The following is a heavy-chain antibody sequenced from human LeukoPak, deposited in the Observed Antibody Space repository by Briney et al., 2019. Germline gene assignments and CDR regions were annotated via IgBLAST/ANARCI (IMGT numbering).Heavy chain of an antibody. Sequence: ASVKVSCKASGYTFTGYYMHWVRQAPGQGLEWMGWINPNSGGTNYAQKFQGRVTMTRDTSISTAYMELSSLRSEDTAVYYCATTPLVRGPLYYFDYWGQGTLVTVSA. V-gene: IGHV1-2*02. D-gene: IGHD3-10*01. J-gene: IGHJ4*02. CDR2: INPNSGGT. CDR3: ATTPLVRGPLYYFDY. CDR1: GYTFTGYY.